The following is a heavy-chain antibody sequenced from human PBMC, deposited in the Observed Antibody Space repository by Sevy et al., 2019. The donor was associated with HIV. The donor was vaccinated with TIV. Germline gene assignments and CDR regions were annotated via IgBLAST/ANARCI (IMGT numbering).Heavy chain of an antibody. CDR1: GFTFSGYN. Sequence: GGSLRLSCVASGFTFSGYNMNWVRQAPGKGLEWVAYIGSVTSNIYYAQSLKGRFTISRDNAKNSLYLQMSSLRAEDTAVYYWAGTGGIAVAPFDYWGQGTLVTVSS. CDR3: AGTGGIAVAPFDY. J-gene: IGHJ4*02. D-gene: IGHD6-19*01. V-gene: IGHV3-21*01. CDR2: IGSVTSNI.